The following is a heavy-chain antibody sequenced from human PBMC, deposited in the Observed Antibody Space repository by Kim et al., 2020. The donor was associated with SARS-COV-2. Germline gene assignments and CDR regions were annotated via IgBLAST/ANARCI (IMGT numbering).Heavy chain of an antibody. J-gene: IGHJ1*01. D-gene: IGHD1-26*01. Sequence: GGSLRLSCAASGFTFDDYAMHWVRQAPGKGLEWVSGISWNSGSIGYADSVKGRFTISRDNAKNSLYLQMNSLRAEDTALYYCARGKVPSVGATDFQHWGQGTLVTVSS. V-gene: IGHV3-9*01. CDR2: ISWNSGSI. CDR1: GFTFDDYA. CDR3: ARGKVPSVGATDFQH.